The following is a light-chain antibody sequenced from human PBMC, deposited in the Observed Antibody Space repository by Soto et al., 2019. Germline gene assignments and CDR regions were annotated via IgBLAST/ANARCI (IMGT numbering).Light chain of an antibody. V-gene: IGLV2-14*03. CDR1: SSDIGGYNF. J-gene: IGLJ2*01. Sequence: QSALTQPASVSGSPGQSITISCTGTSSDIGGYNFVSWYQQHPGKAPNLMISDVSNRPSGVSNRFSGSKSGNTASLTISGLQAEDEADYYCSSYTSSTTLVFGGGTQLTVL. CDR2: DVS. CDR3: SSYTSSTTLV.